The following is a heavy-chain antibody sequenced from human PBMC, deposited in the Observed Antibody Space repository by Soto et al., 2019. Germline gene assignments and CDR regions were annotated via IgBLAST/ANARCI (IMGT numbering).Heavy chain of an antibody. Sequence: PGGSLRLSCAASGVTVSSNYMSWVRQAPGKGLEWVSVIYSGGSTYYADSVKGRFTISRDNSKNTLYLQMNSLRAEDTAVYYCARELLWFGELTYYYYGMDAWGQGTTVTSP. CDR1: GVTVSSNY. V-gene: IGHV3-66*01. D-gene: IGHD3-10*01. CDR3: ARELLWFGELTYYYYGMDA. CDR2: IYSGGST. J-gene: IGHJ6*02.